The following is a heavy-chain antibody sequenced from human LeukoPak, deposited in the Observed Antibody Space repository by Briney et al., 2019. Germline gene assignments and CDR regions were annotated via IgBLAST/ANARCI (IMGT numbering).Heavy chain of an antibody. V-gene: IGHV4-4*09. Sequence: PSETLSLTCNVSGGSISCFYLSWIRQPPGKGLEWIGYIYTSGTTKYNPSLESRLTMSVDTSNSQFLLKLSSVTAADTAVYYCARHGDFCDGRSWFDPWGQGTLVTVSS. CDR3: ARHGDFCDGRSWFDP. CDR1: GGSISCFY. D-gene: IGHD3-3*01. J-gene: IGHJ5*02. CDR2: IYTSGTT.